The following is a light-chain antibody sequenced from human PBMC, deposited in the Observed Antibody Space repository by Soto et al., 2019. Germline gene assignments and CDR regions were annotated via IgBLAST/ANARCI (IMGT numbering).Light chain of an antibody. V-gene: IGKV1-39*01. Sequence: DIQMTQSPSSLSASVGDRVIITCRASQTISSHLNWYQQKPGKAPNLLVYAASSLRSGVPSRFTGSGSGTDFTLTISSLQPEDFATYFCQQSYTTPITFGQGTRLAIK. CDR1: QTISSH. CDR2: AAS. J-gene: IGKJ5*01. CDR3: QQSYTTPIT.